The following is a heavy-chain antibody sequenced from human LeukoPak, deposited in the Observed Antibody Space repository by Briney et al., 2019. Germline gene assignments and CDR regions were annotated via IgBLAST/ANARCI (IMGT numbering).Heavy chain of an antibody. CDR3: ASELGYSGYDYSPYFDY. Sequence: SETLSLTCTVSGYSISSGYYWGWIRPPPGKGLEWIGSIYHSGSTYYNPSLKSRVTISVDTSKNQFSLKLSSVTAADTAVYYCASELGYSGYDYSPYFDYWGQGTLVTVSS. D-gene: IGHD5-12*01. J-gene: IGHJ4*02. V-gene: IGHV4-38-2*02. CDR2: IYHSGST. CDR1: GYSISSGYY.